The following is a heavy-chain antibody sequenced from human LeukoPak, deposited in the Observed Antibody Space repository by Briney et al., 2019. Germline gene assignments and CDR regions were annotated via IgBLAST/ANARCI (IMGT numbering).Heavy chain of an antibody. D-gene: IGHD6-19*01. V-gene: IGHV3-30*02. CDR2: IQHDGGNK. CDR1: RFTFSSYG. CDR3: ARARGSGWYRGSFDY. J-gene: IGHJ4*02. Sequence: GGSLRLSCAASRFTFSSYGMHWVRQAPGKGLEWVAFIQHDGGNKYYADSVKGRFTISRDNAKNSLYLQMNSLRAEDTAVYYCARARGSGWYRGSFDYWGQGTLVTVSS.